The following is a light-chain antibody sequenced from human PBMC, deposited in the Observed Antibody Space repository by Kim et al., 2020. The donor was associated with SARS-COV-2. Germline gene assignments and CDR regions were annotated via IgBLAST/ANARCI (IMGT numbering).Light chain of an antibody. Sequence: EIVLTQSPATLSLSPGERATLSCRASQSVSSYLAWYQQKPGKAPSLLIYDASNRATGIPARFSGNGSGTDFTLTISSLEPEDFAVYYCQQRSNWPITFGQGTRLEIK. CDR2: DAS. J-gene: IGKJ5*01. CDR1: QSVSSY. V-gene: IGKV3-11*01. CDR3: QQRSNWPIT.